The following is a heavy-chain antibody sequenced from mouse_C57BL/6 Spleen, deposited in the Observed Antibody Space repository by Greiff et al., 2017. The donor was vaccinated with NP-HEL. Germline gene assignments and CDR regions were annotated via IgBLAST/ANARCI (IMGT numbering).Heavy chain of an antibody. D-gene: IGHD2-1*01. CDR2: ISSGGSYT. V-gene: IGHV5-6*01. CDR3: ARQGVWGNPFAY. Sequence: EVKLVESGGDLVKPGGSLKLSCAASGFTFSSYGMSWVRQTPDKRLEWVATISSGGSYTYYPDSVKGRFTISRDNAKNTLYLQMSSLKSEDTAMYYCARQGVWGNPFAYWGQGTLVTVSA. CDR1: GFTFSSYG. J-gene: IGHJ3*01.